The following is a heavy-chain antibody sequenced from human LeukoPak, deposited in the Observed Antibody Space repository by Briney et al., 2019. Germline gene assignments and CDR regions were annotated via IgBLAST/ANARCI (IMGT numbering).Heavy chain of an antibody. CDR1: GFTFRSYA. CDR3: AGRGEGIAAA. CDR2: ISGSGGST. J-gene: IGHJ4*02. Sequence: PGGSLSLSCAASGFTFRSYAMSWVRQAPGGGLEWVSAISGSGGSTYYADSVKGRFTISRDNSKNTLYLQMNSLRAEDTAVYYCAGRGEGIAAAGGQGTLVTVSS. V-gene: IGHV3-23*01. D-gene: IGHD6-13*01.